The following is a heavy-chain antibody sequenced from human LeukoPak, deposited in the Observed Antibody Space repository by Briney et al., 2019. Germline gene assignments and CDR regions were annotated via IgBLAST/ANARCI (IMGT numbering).Heavy chain of an antibody. D-gene: IGHD4-17*01. CDR1: GFTFSSYA. CDR2: ISARGDST. Sequence: GGPLRLSCAASGFTFSSYAVSWVRQAPGKGLEWVSAISARGDSTYYADSVEGRFTISRDNSKNTLYLQMNSLRGEDTALYYCARGAYGDYDYWGQGTLVTVSS. V-gene: IGHV3-23*01. CDR3: ARGAYGDYDY. J-gene: IGHJ4*02.